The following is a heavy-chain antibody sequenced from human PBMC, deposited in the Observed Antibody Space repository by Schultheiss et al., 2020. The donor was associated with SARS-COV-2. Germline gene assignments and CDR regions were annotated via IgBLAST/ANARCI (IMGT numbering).Heavy chain of an antibody. D-gene: IGHD1-26*01. V-gene: IGHV3-73*01. CDR3: ARMREINGMDV. CDR2: IGIRGNNYAT. Sequence: GESLKISCVASGFTLSGSAIHWVRQASGKGLEWVGRIGIRGNNYATAYAASVRGRFTISRDDSKNTAFLQMDSLRTEDTALYYCARMREINGMDVWGQGTTVTVSS. CDR1: GFTLSGSA. J-gene: IGHJ6*02.